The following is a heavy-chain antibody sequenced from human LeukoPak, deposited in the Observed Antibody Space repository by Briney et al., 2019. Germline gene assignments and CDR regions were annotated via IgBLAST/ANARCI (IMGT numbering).Heavy chain of an antibody. CDR2: ISSSGHNI. CDR3: ARDLVQLWSKDF. CDR1: GFTFSSYW. V-gene: IGHV3-48*03. Sequence: GGSLRLSCAASGFTFSSYWMSWVRQAPGKGLEWVSYISSSGHNIYYADSVKGRFTISRDNAKNSLYLQMNSLRAEDTAVYYCARDLVQLWSKDFWGQGTLVTVSS. D-gene: IGHD5-18*01. J-gene: IGHJ4*02.